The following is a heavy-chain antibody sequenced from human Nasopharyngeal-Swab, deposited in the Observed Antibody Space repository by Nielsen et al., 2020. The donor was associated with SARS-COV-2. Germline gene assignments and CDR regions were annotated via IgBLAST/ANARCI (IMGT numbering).Heavy chain of an antibody. V-gene: IGHV3-11*05. CDR1: GFTFSDYY. D-gene: IGHD3-16*01. CDR3: ARAALTVTYSFDY. CDR2: ISSSSSYT. Sequence: GGSLRLSCAASGFTFSDYYMSWIRPAPGKGLAWVSYISSSSSYTNYADSVKGRFTISRDNAKNSLYLQMNSLRAEDTAVYYWARAALTVTYSFDYWGQGTLVTVSS. J-gene: IGHJ4*02.